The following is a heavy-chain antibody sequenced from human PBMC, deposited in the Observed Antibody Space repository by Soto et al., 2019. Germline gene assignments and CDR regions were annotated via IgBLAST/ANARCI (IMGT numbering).Heavy chain of an antibody. CDR1: GGSINSGGYY. Sequence: SETLSLTCTVSGGSINSGGYYWSWIRQHPGKGLEWIGKIFYTGSTSYNPSLKSRVKLSVDTSKKQSPLQLNSVTAADRATYYCARRASGEPPYYFDPWGQGTLVTVS. V-gene: IGHV4-31*03. J-gene: IGHJ4*02. D-gene: IGHD3-10*01. CDR2: IFYTGST. CDR3: ARRASGEPPYYFDP.